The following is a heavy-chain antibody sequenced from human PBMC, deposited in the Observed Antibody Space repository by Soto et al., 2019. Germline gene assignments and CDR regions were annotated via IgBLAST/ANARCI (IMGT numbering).Heavy chain of an antibody. Sequence: SETLSLTCTVSGGSISSSSYYWGWIRQPPGKGLEWIGSIFYSGSTYYNPSLKSRVTISVDTSKHQFSLKLSSVTAADTAVYYCARLQGHSSSSRHPWFDPWGQGTLVTVSS. CDR1: GGSISSSSYY. D-gene: IGHD6-6*01. V-gene: IGHV4-39*01. CDR2: IFYSGST. CDR3: ARLQGHSSSSRHPWFDP. J-gene: IGHJ5*02.